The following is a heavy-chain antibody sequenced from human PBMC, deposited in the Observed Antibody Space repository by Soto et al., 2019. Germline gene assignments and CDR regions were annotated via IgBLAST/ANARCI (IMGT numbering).Heavy chain of an antibody. CDR1: GFTFSIYP. D-gene: IGHD6-13*01. CDR3: ANLLNVATAGTPHYFGVDV. CDR2: ISFDGSKI. J-gene: IGHJ6*02. V-gene: IGHV3-30-3*01. Sequence: QVQLVESGGGVVQPGRSLGLSCAASGFTFSIYPMHWVRQAPGKGLEWVAFISFDGSKIYYADSVKGRFTISRDNSKNTLYLQMNSLRPEDAAVYHCANLLNVATAGTPHYFGVDVWGQGTTVTVS.